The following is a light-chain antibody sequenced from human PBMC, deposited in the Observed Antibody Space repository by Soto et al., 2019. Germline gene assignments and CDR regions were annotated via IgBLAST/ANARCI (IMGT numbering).Light chain of an antibody. CDR3: QQYGSSGLT. CDR1: QSVSSSY. Sequence: EIVLTQSPGTLSLSPGERATLSCRASQSVSSSYLAWYQQKPGQAPRLLIYGASSRATGIPDRFSGSGSGTDITLTISRLETEDFAVYYCQQYGSSGLTFGGGTKVEIK. CDR2: GAS. V-gene: IGKV3-20*01. J-gene: IGKJ4*01.